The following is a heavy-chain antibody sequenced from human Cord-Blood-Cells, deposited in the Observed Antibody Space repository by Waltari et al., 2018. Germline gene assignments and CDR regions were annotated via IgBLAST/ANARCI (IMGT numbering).Heavy chain of an antibody. CDR3: ARLPISGSYDY. V-gene: IGHV4-34*01. CDR2: INHSGST. CDR1: GGSFSGYY. D-gene: IGHD1-26*01. Sequence: QVQLQQWGAGLLTPSETLSLTCAVYGGSFSGYYWCWIHQPPGKGLEWIGEINHSGSTNYNPSLKGRVTISVDTSKSQFSLKLSSVTAADTAVYYCARLPISGSYDYWGQGTLVTVSS. J-gene: IGHJ4*02.